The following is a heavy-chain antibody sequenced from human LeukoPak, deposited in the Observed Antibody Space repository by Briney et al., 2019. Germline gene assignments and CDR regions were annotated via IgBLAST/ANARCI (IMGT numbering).Heavy chain of an antibody. Sequence: ESLQIPCKGSGYFTTSYCIIRVRHMPPKSLEWMVTIDPSDSYNNYNPSSQGHVTTSSDETISTAYQQQINRKTADTAMYYCARQTTVTIAEVFDIWGQGTMVTVSS. CDR2: IDPSDSYN. CDR3: ARQTTVTIAEVFDI. CDR1: GYFTTSYC. V-gene: IGHV5-10-1*01. D-gene: IGHD4-17*01. J-gene: IGHJ3*02.